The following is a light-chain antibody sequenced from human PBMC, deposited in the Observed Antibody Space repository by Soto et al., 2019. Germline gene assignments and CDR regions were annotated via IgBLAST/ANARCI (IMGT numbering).Light chain of an antibody. CDR3: QQYDNWPQT. V-gene: IGKV3-15*01. Sequence: EIVMTQSPATLSLSPGERATLSCRASQSVSSDLAWYKHKPGQAPRLLSYGASTRATGIPARFSGRGSGTEFTLTISSLQSVDFEVYYCQQYDNWPQTFGQGTKVDI. CDR1: QSVSSD. CDR2: GAS. J-gene: IGKJ1*01.